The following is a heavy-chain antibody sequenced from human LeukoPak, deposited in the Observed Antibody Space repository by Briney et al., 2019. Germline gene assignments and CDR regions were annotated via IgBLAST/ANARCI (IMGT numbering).Heavy chain of an antibody. CDR1: GGSFSGYY. D-gene: IGHD3-22*01. V-gene: IGHV4-34*01. CDR2: INHSGST. CDR3: ARHVHDSSGYYNDARNWFDP. Sequence: SETLSLTCAVYGGSFSGYYWSWIRQPPGKGLEWIGEINHSGSTNYNPSLKSRVTISVDTSKNQFSLKLSSVTAADTAVYYCARHVHDSSGYYNDARNWFDPWGQGTLVTVSS. J-gene: IGHJ5*02.